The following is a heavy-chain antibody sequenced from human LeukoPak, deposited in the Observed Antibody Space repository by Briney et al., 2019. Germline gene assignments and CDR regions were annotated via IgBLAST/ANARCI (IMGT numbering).Heavy chain of an antibody. CDR2: IYYSGST. V-gene: IGHV4-39*01. CDR1: GGSISSSSYY. D-gene: IGHD6-19*01. J-gene: IGHJ4*02. CDR3: ARQPRAGSGWYEPFDY. Sequence: SETLSLTCTVSGGSISSSSYYWGWIRQPPGKGLEWIGSIYYSGSTYYNPSLKSRVTISVDTSKNQFSLKLSSVTAADTAVYYCARQPRAGSGWYEPFDYWGQGTLVTVSS.